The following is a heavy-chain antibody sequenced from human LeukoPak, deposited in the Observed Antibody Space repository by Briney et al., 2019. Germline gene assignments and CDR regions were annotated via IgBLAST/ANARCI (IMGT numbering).Heavy chain of an antibody. CDR3: ASYYGGNSGVFDY. CDR2: IYYSGST. V-gene: IGHV4-59*01. CDR1: SGSISSYY. D-gene: IGHD4-23*01. Sequence: SETLSLTCTVSSGSISSYYLSWIRQPPGKGLEWIGYIYYSGSTNYNPSLKSRVTISVDTSKNQFSLKLSSVTAADTAVYYCASYYGGNSGVFDYWGQGTLVTVSS. J-gene: IGHJ4*02.